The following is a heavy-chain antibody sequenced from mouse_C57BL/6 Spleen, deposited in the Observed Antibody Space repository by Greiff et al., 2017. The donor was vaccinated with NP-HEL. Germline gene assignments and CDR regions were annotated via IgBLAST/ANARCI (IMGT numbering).Heavy chain of an antibody. CDR2: IRNKANGYTT. CDR1: GFTFTDYY. Sequence: EVMLVESGGGLVQPGGSLSLSCAASGFTFTDYYMSWVRQPPGKALEWLGFIRNKANGYTTEYSASVKGRFTISRDNSQSILYLQMNALRAEDSATYYCARSDYYGSSFYFDYWGQGTTLTVSS. CDR3: ARSDYYGSSFYFDY. D-gene: IGHD1-1*01. V-gene: IGHV7-3*01. J-gene: IGHJ2*01.